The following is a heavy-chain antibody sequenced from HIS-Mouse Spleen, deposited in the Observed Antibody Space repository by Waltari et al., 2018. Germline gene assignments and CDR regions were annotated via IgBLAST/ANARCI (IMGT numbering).Heavy chain of an antibody. V-gene: IGHV4-39*07. CDR1: GGSISSSSSY. Sequence: QLQMQESGPGLVKPSETLSLTCTVSGGSISSSSSYWCWISQTPGKGLEWIGSFYYSGGTYDNPSVKSRVTISEDTAKSQFSLKLSSVTAADTAVDYCSREIPYSSSWYDWYFDLWGRGTLVTVSS. J-gene: IGHJ2*01. D-gene: IGHD6-13*01. CDR3: SREIPYSSSWYDWYFDL. CDR2: FYYSGGT.